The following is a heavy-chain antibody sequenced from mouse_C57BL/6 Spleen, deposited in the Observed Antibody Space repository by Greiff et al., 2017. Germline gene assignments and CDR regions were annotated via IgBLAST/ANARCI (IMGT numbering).Heavy chain of an antibody. CDR1: GYAFSSYW. CDR3: ARSRDSPWFAY. J-gene: IGHJ3*01. CDR2: IYPGDGDT. Sequence: QVQLQQSGAELVKPGASVKISCKASGYAFSSYWMNWVKQRPGKGLEWIGQIYPGDGDTNYTGKFKGKATLTADQSSSKAYMQRSSLTSDDSAVYFWARSRDSPWFAYWGQGTLVTVSA. V-gene: IGHV1-80*01.